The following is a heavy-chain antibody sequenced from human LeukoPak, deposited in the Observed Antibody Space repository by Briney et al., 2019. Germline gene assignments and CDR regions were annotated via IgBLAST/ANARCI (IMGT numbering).Heavy chain of an antibody. Sequence: PGRSLRLSCAASGFTFSDYGIHWVRQAPGQGLEWVALIWYDGSKKYYADSVEGRFTISRDNTKNTLYLQLNSLRADDTAVYYCARAHSSSSTFDLWGQGTLVTVSS. D-gene: IGHD6-6*01. J-gene: IGHJ4*02. CDR1: GFTFSDYG. V-gene: IGHV3-33*01. CDR3: ARAHSSSSTFDL. CDR2: IWYDGSKK.